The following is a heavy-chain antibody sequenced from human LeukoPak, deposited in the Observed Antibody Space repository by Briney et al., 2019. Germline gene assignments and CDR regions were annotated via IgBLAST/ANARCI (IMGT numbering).Heavy chain of an antibody. Sequence: SETLSLTCTVSGDSISSNNYYWGWIRQPPGKGLEWIGNIYTSGSTYYSPSLKSRVIISLDTSENQFSLTLSSVTAADTAVYYCAKGNPFYDYWGQGTLVTVSS. CDR3: AKGNPFYDY. CDR2: IYTSGST. D-gene: IGHD5/OR15-5a*01. CDR1: GDSISSNNYY. V-gene: IGHV4-39*07. J-gene: IGHJ4*02.